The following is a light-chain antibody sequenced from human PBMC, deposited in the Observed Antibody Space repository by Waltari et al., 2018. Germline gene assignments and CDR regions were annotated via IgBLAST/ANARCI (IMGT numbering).Light chain of an antibody. CDR1: SLGTYF. V-gene: IGLV3-19*01. Sequence: SSELTQDPAVSVALGQTVSITCQGDSLGTYFATWYQQKPGQAPVLVFYGENNLPSGIPDRFSASRSGNTDSLIITGAQAEDEADYDCQSRDSSANGVFGGGTKLTVL. J-gene: IGLJ3*02. CDR3: QSRDSSANGV. CDR2: GEN.